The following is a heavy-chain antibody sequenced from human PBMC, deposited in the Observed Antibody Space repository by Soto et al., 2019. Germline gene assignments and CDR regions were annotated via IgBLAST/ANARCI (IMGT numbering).Heavy chain of an antibody. D-gene: IGHD2-2*01. Sequence: LKPSCKGSGFSFTSSWIAWVRQMPGKGLEWMGVIFPDDSDTRYSPSFQGQVTISADKSISTAYLQWSSLKASDTAMYYCARRGKQSTRSFWFDPWGQGTQVTVSS. CDR2: IFPDDSDT. V-gene: IGHV5-51*01. CDR1: GFSFTSSW. J-gene: IGHJ5*02. CDR3: ARRGKQSTRSFWFDP.